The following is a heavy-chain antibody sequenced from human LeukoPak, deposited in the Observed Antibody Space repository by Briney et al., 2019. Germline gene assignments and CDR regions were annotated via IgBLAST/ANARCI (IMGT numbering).Heavy chain of an antibody. CDR3: ANTLTTVVIPGAFDI. CDR1: GFTFDDYA. V-gene: IGHV3-23*01. Sequence: GGSLRLSCAASGFTFDDYAVSWVRQTPGKGLEWVSAISGSGGGTYYADSVKGRFTISRDNSKNTLYLQMNSLRAEDTAVYYCANTLTTVVIPGAFDIWGQGTMVTVSS. J-gene: IGHJ3*02. D-gene: IGHD4-17*01. CDR2: ISGSGGGT.